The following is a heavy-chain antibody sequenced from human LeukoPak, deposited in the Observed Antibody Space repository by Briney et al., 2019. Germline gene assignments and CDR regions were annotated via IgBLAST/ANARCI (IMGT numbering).Heavy chain of an antibody. Sequence: PSETLSLTCTVSGGSISSGDYYWSWIRQPPGKGLEWIGYIYYSGSTKYNPSLKSRVTILADTSKNQFSLKLSSVTAADTAVYFCARAVAGTFGYWGQGTLVTVSS. CDR3: ARAVAGTFGY. V-gene: IGHV4-61*08. CDR1: GGSISSGDYY. J-gene: IGHJ4*02. CDR2: IYYSGST. D-gene: IGHD6-19*01.